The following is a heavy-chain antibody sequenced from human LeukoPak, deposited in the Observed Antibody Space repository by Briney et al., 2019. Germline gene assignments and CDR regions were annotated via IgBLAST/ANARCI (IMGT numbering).Heavy chain of an antibody. CDR1: GFTFSNYW. CDR2: INQDGSEK. D-gene: IGHD3-22*01. Sequence: GGSLRLSCAASGFTFSNYWMTWVRQAPGKGLEWVANINQDGSEKNYVDSVKGRFTISRDNSKNTLYLQMNSLRAEDTAVYYCARDPSLHDSSGYYEQGPFDYWGQGTLVTVSS. CDR3: ARDPSLHDSSGYYEQGPFDY. V-gene: IGHV3-7*01. J-gene: IGHJ4*02.